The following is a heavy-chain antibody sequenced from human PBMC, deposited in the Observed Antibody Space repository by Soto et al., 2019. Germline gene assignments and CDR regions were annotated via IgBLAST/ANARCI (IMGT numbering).Heavy chain of an antibody. CDR3: ARQPYYYDSSGFLLG. CDR2: IYYSGST. CDR1: GGSISSSSYY. Sequence: SETLSLTCTVSGGSISSSSYYWGWIRQPPGKGLEWIGSIYYSGSTYYNPSLKSGVTISVETSKNQFSLKLSSVTAADTAVYYCARQPYYYDSSGFLLGWGQGTLVTVSS. V-gene: IGHV4-39*01. D-gene: IGHD3-22*01. J-gene: IGHJ4*02.